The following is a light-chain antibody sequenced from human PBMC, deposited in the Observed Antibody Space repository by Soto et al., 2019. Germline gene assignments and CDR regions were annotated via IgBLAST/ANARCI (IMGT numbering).Light chain of an antibody. Sequence: IVLKESPATLSFSPGERATLSFRSSQSVSSYLAWYQQKPGQAPRLLIYDASNRATGIPARFSGSGSGTDFTLTISSLEPEDFAVYYCQQYNNWPPWTFGQGTKVDIK. CDR2: DAS. CDR1: QSVSSY. V-gene: IGKV3-11*01. J-gene: IGKJ1*01. CDR3: QQYNNWPPWT.